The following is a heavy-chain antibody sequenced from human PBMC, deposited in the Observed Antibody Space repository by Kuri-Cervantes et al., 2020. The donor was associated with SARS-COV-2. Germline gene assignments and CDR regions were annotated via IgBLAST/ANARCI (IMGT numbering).Heavy chain of an antibody. V-gene: IGHV3-9*01. D-gene: IGHD3-9*01. Sequence: LSLTCAASGFTFDDYAMHWVRQAPGKGLEWVSGISWNSGSIGYADSVKGRFTISRDNAKNSLYLQMNSLRAEDTAVYYCARGPRVYDILTGYYCAFDIWGQGTMVTVSS. CDR1: GFTFDDYA. CDR2: ISWNSGSI. CDR3: ARGPRVYDILTGYYCAFDI. J-gene: IGHJ3*02.